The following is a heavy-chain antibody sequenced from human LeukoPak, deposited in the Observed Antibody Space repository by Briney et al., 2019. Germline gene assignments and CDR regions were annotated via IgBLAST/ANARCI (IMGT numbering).Heavy chain of an antibody. CDR2: VSDGKTT. Sequence: SETLSLTCAVYGESLNYYYWSWIRQSPEKGLEWIGEVSDGKTTNYNPSLKSRVTISVDTSKNQFSLKLSSVTAADTAVYYCARGDILTGPLVFDYWGQGTLVTVSS. D-gene: IGHD3-9*01. J-gene: IGHJ4*02. CDR3: ARGDILTGPLVFDY. V-gene: IGHV4-34*01. CDR1: GESLNYYY.